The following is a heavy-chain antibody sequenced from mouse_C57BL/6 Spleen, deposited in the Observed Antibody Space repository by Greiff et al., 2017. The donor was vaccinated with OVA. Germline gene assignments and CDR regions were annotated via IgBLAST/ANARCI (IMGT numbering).Heavy chain of an antibody. CDR1: GYSITSGYY. D-gene: IGHD2-5*01. CDR3: ARDLGYSNYGWYFDV. CDR2: ISYDGSN. J-gene: IGHJ1*03. Sequence: EVQRVESGPGLVKPSQSLSLTCSVTGYSITSGYYWNWLRQFPGNKLEWMGYISYDGSNNYNPSLKNRISITRDTSKNQFFLKLNSVTTEDTATYYCARDLGYSNYGWYFDVWGTGTTVTVSS. V-gene: IGHV3-6*01.